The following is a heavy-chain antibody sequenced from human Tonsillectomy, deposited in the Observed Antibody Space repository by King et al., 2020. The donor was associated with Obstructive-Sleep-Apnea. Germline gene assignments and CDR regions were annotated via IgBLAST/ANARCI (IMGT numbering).Heavy chain of an antibody. CDR1: GFTFSSYA. CDR2: MSGSGGST. J-gene: IGHJ4*02. Sequence: VQLVESGGGLVQPGGSLRLSCAASGFTFSSYAMSWVRQAPGKGLEWVSAMSGSGGSTYYAASVKGRFTISRDNSKNTLYMQMNSLRAEDTAVYYCAKSTGVATRGYDYWGQGTLVTVSS. CDR3: AKSTGVATRGYDY. V-gene: IGHV3-23*04. D-gene: IGHD5-12*01.